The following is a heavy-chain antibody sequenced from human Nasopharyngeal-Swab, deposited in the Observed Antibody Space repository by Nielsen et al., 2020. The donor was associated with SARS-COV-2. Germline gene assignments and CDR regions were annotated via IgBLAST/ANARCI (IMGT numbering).Heavy chain of an antibody. Sequence: WIRQPPGKGLEWIESIYYSGSTYYNPSLKSRVTISVDTSKNQFSLKLSSVTAADTAVYYCARLSIAARHSYGMDVWGQGTTVTVSS. D-gene: IGHD6-6*01. CDR2: IYYSGST. CDR3: ARLSIAARHSYGMDV. V-gene: IGHV4-39*07. J-gene: IGHJ6*02.